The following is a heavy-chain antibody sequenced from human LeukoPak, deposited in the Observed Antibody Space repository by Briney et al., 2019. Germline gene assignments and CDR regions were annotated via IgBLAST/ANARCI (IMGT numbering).Heavy chain of an antibody. V-gene: IGHV3-7*01. CDR3: ARVDDKRYCSGGSCYFRPYYYYGMDV. D-gene: IGHD2-15*01. CDR1: GFTFSSYW. CDR2: IKQDGSGK. J-gene: IGHJ6*02. Sequence: PGGSLRLSCAASGFTFSSYWMSWVRQAPGKGLEWVANIKQDGSGKYYVDSVKGRFTISRDNAKNSLYLQMNSLRAEDTAVYYCARVDDKRYCSGGSCYFRPYYYYGMDVWGQGTTVTVSS.